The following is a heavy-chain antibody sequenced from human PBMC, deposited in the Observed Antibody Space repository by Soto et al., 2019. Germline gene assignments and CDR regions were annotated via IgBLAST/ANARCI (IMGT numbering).Heavy chain of an antibody. CDR2: IYYSGST. D-gene: IGHD3-22*01. V-gene: IGHV4-59*01. Sequence: PXETLSLTCTVSGCSISSYYWSWIRQPPGKGLEWIGYIYYSGSTNYNPSLKSRVTISVDTSKNQFSLKLSSVTAADTAVYYCARQKYYDSSGYYFGYWGQGTLVTVSS. CDR1: GCSISSYY. J-gene: IGHJ4*02. CDR3: ARQKYYDSSGYYFGY.